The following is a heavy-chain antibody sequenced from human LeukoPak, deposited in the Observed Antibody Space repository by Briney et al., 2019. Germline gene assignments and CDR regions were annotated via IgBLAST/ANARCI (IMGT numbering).Heavy chain of an antibody. D-gene: IGHD3-16*02. Sequence: SETLSLTCTVSGGSISSYYWSWIRQPPGKGLEWIGYIYYSGSTNYNPSLKSRVTISVDTPKNQFSLKLSSVTAADTAVYYCARTPDSYRRNHYYYGMDVWGQGTTVTVSS. V-gene: IGHV4-59*01. CDR3: ARTPDSYRRNHYYYGMDV. CDR1: GGSISSYY. CDR2: IYYSGST. J-gene: IGHJ6*02.